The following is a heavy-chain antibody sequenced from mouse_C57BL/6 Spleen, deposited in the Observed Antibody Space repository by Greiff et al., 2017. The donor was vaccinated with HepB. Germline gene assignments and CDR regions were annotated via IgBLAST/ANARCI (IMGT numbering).Heavy chain of an antibody. V-gene: IGHV1-20*01. J-gene: IGHJ4*01. Sequence: EVKLQQSGPELVKPGDSVKISCKASGYSFTGYFMNWVMQSHGKSLEWIGRINPYNGDTFYNQKFKGKATLTVDKSSSTAHMELRSLTSEDSAVYYCARSHSSVAMDYWGQGTSVTVSS. CDR1: GYSFTGYF. CDR3: ARSHSSVAMDY. D-gene: IGHD3-2*02. CDR2: INPYNGDT.